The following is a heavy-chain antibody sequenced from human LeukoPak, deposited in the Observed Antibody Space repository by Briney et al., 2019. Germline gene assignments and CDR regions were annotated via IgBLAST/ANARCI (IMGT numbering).Heavy chain of an antibody. D-gene: IGHD3-10*01. V-gene: IGHV4-30-2*01. CDR2: IYHSGST. Sequence: SQTLSLTCAVSGGSISSGGYSWSWIRQPPGKGLEWIGYIYHSGSTYHNPSLKSRVTISVDRSKNQFSLKLSSVTAADTAVYYCARGPMVRGVTSPYYFDYWGQGTLVTVSS. CDR3: ARGPMVRGVTSPYYFDY. J-gene: IGHJ4*02. CDR1: GGSISSGGYS.